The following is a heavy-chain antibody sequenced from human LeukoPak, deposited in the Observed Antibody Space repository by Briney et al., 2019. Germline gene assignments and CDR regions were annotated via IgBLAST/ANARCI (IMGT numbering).Heavy chain of an antibody. CDR1: GFTFSSYS. D-gene: IGHD4-17*01. J-gene: IGHJ4*02. CDR2: IYSGGST. CDR3: ARDLLTVTTDY. V-gene: IGHV3-66*01. Sequence: AGGSLRLSCAASGFTFSSYSMSWVRQAPGKGLEWVSVIYSGGSTYYADSVKGRFTISRDNSKNTLYLQMNSLRAEDTAVYYCARDLLTVTTDYWGQGTLVTVSS.